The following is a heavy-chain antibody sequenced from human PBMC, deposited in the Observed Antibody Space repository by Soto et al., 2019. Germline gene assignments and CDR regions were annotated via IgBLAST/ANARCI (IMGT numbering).Heavy chain of an antibody. CDR2: LNGGTGQT. J-gene: IGHJ6*02. D-gene: IGHD1-1*01. Sequence: ASVKVSCKASGYTFSTYGMHWVRQAPGQSLEWMGWLNGGTGQTRYSQRFQDRVIITRDTSASTGYMELSSLRSEDTAVYYCARGKGMEENYFYYGLDIWGQGTTVTVS. V-gene: IGHV1-3*01. CDR3: ARGKGMEENYFYYGLDI. CDR1: GYTFSTYG.